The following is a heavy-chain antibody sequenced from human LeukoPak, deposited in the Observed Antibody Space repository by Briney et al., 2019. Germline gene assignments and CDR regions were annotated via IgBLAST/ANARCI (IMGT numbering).Heavy chain of an antibody. CDR3: ARSTDEELWFGADY. Sequence: SETLSLTCTVSGGSISSGSYYWSWIRQPAGKGLEWIGRIYTSGSTNYNPSLKSRVTMSVDTSKNQFSLKLSSVTAADTAMYYCARSTDEELWFGADYWGQGTLVTVSS. CDR1: GGSISSGSYY. J-gene: IGHJ4*02. V-gene: IGHV4-61*02. D-gene: IGHD3-10*01. CDR2: IYTSGST.